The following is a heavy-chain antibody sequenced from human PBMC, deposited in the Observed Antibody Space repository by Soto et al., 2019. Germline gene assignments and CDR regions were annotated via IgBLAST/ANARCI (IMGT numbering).Heavy chain of an antibody. D-gene: IGHD2-8*01. Sequence: QVQLVESGGGLVKPGGSLRLSCAASGFTFSDYYMSWIRQAPGKGLEWVSYISSRSSTIFYADSVKGRFTISRDNVKNSLYLQMNGLRAEDTAVYSCASGTNGAFFVYWGQGILVTVSS. CDR3: ASGTNGAFFVY. J-gene: IGHJ4*02. V-gene: IGHV3-11*01. CDR1: GFTFSDYY. CDR2: ISSRSSTI.